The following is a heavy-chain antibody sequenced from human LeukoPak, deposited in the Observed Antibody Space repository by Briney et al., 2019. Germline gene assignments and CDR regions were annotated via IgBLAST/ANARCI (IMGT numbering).Heavy chain of an antibody. D-gene: IGHD3-22*01. CDR3: AKGSYYDSSGYYYGGYYFDY. Sequence: GGSLRLSCAASGFTFSSYWMSWVRQAPGKGLEWVANIKPDESVRNYVDSVKGRFTISRDNSKNTLYLQMNSLRAEDTAVYYCAKGSYYDSSGYYYGGYYFDYWGQGTLVTVSS. CDR2: IKPDESVR. J-gene: IGHJ4*02. V-gene: IGHV3-7*03. CDR1: GFTFSSYW.